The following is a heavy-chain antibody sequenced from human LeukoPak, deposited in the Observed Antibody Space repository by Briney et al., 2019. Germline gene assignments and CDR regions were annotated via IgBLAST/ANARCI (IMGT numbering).Heavy chain of an antibody. V-gene: IGHV3-53*01. CDR2: IYDGGST. Sequence: GGSVRLSCAVSGLSVSDNYVSWGRQAPGKGLEWVSVIYDGGSTYFADSVKGRFTISRDNSKNTVYLQMKNLRAEDTAVYYCATHDWFNPWGQGTLVTVSS. CDR1: GLSVSDNY. CDR3: ATHDWFNP. J-gene: IGHJ5*02.